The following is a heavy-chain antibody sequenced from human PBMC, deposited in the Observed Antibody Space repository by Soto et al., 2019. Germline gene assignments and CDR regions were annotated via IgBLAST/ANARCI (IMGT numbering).Heavy chain of an antibody. Sequence: QVQLVQSGAEVKKPGSSVKVSCKASGGTFGSYAISCVRQAPGQGLEWMGGIIPIPGTANYEQKFQGRVTMPADESTSTADMELSSLRSGDTAVYYCARSQGSSTSLEVYYYYYYGMDVWCQGTTVSVSS. V-gene: IGHV1-69*01. CDR1: GGTFGSYA. J-gene: IGHJ6*02. CDR2: IIPIPGTA. CDR3: ARSQGSSTSLEVYYYYYYGMDV. D-gene: IGHD2-2*01.